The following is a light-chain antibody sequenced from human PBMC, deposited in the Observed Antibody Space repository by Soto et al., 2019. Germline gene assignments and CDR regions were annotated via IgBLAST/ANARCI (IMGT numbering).Light chain of an antibody. CDR1: QTVSTNY. V-gene: IGKV3-20*01. Sequence: EIVLTQSPGSLSLSPGERVTLSCRASQTVSTNYLAWYQHKPGRAPRLLIYGAFSRATGIADRFSGSGSGTDFTLTISRLEPEDLAVYYCQQYAGSPWTFGQGTRVEIK. CDR2: GAF. J-gene: IGKJ1*01. CDR3: QQYAGSPWT.